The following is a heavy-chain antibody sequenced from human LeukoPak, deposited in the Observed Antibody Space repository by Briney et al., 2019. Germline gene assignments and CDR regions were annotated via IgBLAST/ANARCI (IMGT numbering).Heavy chain of an antibody. V-gene: IGHV4-61*01. Sequence: PETLSLTCTVSGGSISSSSYYWSWIRQPPGKGLEWIGYIYYSGSTNYNPSLKSRVTISVDTSKNQFSLKLSSVTAADTAVYYCARVSYTPYYYYGMDVWGQGTTVTVSS. CDR1: GGSISSSSYY. CDR3: ARVSYTPYYYYGMDV. J-gene: IGHJ6*02. CDR2: IYYSGST. D-gene: IGHD1-26*01.